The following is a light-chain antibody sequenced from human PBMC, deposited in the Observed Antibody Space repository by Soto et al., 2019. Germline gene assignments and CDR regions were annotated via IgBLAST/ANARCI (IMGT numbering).Light chain of an antibody. V-gene: IGKV3-20*01. CDR3: QQHGNRPPNT. CDR1: QSVSSSY. Sequence: EIVLTQSPGTLSLSPGERATLSCRASQSVSSSYLAWYQQKPGQAPRVLIHGASSRATGIPDRFIGSGSGTNFTITIIRLQPEDDAVYFCQQHGNRPPNTFGQGTKVEIK. J-gene: IGKJ2*01. CDR2: GAS.